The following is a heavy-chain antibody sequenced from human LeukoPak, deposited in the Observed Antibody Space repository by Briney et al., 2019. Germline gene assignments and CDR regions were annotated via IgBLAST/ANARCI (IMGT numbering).Heavy chain of an antibody. V-gene: IGHV3-48*02. D-gene: IGHD2-15*01. Sequence: GGSLRLSCAASGFTFSSYSMKWVRQALGKGLEWVSFISRSSSTIYYADSVKGRFTISRDNAKNSLYLQMNSLRDEDTAVYYCARDCSGGSRYSPDYWGQGTLVTVSS. CDR1: GFTFSSYS. J-gene: IGHJ4*02. CDR3: ARDCSGGSRYSPDY. CDR2: ISRSSSTI.